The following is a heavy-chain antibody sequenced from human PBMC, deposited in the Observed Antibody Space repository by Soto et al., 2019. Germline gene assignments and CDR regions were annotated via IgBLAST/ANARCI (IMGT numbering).Heavy chain of an antibody. CDR3: AARASPSSSSGGSCFDP. D-gene: IGHD6-6*01. J-gene: IGHJ5*02. CDR1: GGTFSSYA. CDR2: IIPIFGTA. Sequence: GASVKVSCKASGGTFSSYAISWVRQAPGQGLEWMGGIIPIFGTANYAHKFQGRVTITADESTSTAYMELSSLRSEDTAVSYCAARASPSSSSGGSCFDPWGQGTLVTVSS. V-gene: IGHV1-69*13.